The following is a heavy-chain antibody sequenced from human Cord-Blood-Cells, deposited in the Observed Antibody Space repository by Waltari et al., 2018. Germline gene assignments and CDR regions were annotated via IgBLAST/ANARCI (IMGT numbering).Heavy chain of an antibody. D-gene: IGHD6-19*01. J-gene: IGHJ4*02. Sequence: QITLKESGPTLVKPTQTLTLTCTFSGFSLSTSGVGVGWIRQPPGKALEWLALIYWDDDKRYSPSLKSRLTIAKDTSKNPVVLTMTNMDPVDTATYYCAHRRVGWATYYFDYWGQVTLVTVSS. CDR1: GFSLSTSGVG. CDR3: AHRRVGWATYYFDY. CDR2: IYWDDDK. V-gene: IGHV2-5*02.